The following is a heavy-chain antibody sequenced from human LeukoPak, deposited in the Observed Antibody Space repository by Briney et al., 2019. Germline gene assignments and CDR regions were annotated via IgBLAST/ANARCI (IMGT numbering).Heavy chain of an antibody. J-gene: IGHJ4*02. D-gene: IGHD2-21*01. Sequence: SETLSLTCTVSGGSISSSSYYWGGIRQPPGEGLEWIGSSYYSGSTYYNPSLKSRVTISVDTSKNQFSLKLSSVTAADTAAYYCARGGTSVIGGQGTLVTVSS. V-gene: IGHV4-39*07. CDR3: ARGGTSVI. CDR2: SYYSGST. CDR1: GGSISSSSYY.